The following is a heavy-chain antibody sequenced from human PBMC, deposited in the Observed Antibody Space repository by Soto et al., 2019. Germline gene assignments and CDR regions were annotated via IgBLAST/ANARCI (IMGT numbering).Heavy chain of an antibody. CDR3: ARDRGYYDSSGSPSGQNWFDP. V-gene: IGHV4-30-4*01. D-gene: IGHD3-22*01. CDR1: SGSISSGDYY. Sequence: SETLSLTCTVSSGSISSGDYYWSLIRQPPGKGLEWVGYIYYSGSTYYNPSLKSRVTISVDTSKNQFSLKLSSVTAADTAVYYCARDRGYYDSSGSPSGQNWFDPWGQGTLVTVSS. CDR2: IYYSGST. J-gene: IGHJ5*02.